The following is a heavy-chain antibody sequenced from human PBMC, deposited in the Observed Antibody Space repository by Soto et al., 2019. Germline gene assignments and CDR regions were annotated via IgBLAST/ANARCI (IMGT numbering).Heavy chain of an antibody. CDR1: GFTFSNYW. CDR3: AREGYDILTGYSKDAFDI. Sequence: EVQLVESGGAWVQPGGSLRLSCAASGFTFSNYWMSWVRQAPGKGLEWVANMNQDGSGKYYVDSVKGRFTISRDTAKNSLYLQMNSLRAEDTAIYHCAREGYDILTGYSKDAFDIWGQGTMVTVSS. D-gene: IGHD3-9*01. CDR2: MNQDGSGK. J-gene: IGHJ3*02. V-gene: IGHV3-7*01.